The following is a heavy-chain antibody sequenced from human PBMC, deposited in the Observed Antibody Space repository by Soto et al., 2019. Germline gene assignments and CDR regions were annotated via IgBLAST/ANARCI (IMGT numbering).Heavy chain of an antibody. CDR1: GSISTTTP. CDR3: ANSFRYFDN. J-gene: IGHJ4*02. V-gene: IGHV3-23*01. CDR2: FSGRGTNT. Sequence: PGGSLRLSCAASGSISTTTPLSWVRQAPGKGLEWVSTFSGRGTNTYYADSVKGRFIISRDNLKNTVNLQMNGLGVAETDIYYCANSFRYFDNWGQGT.